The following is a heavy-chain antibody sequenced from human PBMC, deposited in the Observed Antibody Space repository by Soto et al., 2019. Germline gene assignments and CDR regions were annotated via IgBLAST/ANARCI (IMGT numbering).Heavy chain of an antibody. CDR3: ARGGHVVVVTAALDC. CDR1: GDTFTDYY. V-gene: IGHV1-46*01. D-gene: IGHD2-21*02. J-gene: IGHJ4*02. CDR2: VNISGGHT. Sequence: QVQLVQSGAEVKKPGAPAKVSCKASGDTFTDYYIHWVRQPPGQGLEWIGTVNISGGHTTYAHHFLCRITMTRARYTSTPHRESTGLTQEDTAVYYCARGGHVVVVTAALDCWSQGTLVTVSS.